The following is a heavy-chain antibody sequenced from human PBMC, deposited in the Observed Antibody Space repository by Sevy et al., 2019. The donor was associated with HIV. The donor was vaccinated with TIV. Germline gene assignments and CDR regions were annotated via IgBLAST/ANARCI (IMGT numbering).Heavy chain of an antibody. CDR1: GYTFTSYG. Sequence: ASVKVSCKASGYTFTSYGISWVRQAPGQGVEWMGWISAYNGNTNYAQKLQGRVTMTTDTSTSTAYMELRSLRSDDTAVYYCARSRNSDLGYYYGMDVLGQGTPVTVSS. V-gene: IGHV1-18*01. D-gene: IGHD1-7*01. CDR3: ARSRNSDLGYYYGMDV. J-gene: IGHJ6*02. CDR2: ISAYNGNT.